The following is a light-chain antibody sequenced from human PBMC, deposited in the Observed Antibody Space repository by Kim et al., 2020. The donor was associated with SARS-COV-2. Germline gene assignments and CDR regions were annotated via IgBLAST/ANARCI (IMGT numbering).Light chain of an antibody. J-gene: IGKJ4*01. Sequence: DIQMTQSPSSLSAYVGDRVSITCQASQDINNYLNWWQQKPGTAPRLLIYDVSNLKTGVPSRFSGSGSGTDFTVTISSLQPEDVATYYCQQYDKFPLTFGGGTRVEIK. CDR2: DVS. CDR1: QDINNY. V-gene: IGKV1-33*01. CDR3: QQYDKFPLT.